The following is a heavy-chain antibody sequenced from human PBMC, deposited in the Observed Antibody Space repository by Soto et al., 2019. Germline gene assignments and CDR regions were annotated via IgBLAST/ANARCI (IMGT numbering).Heavy chain of an antibody. CDR3: ARGMRIRQQLALDY. V-gene: IGHV4-4*02. CDR1: GGSSSSSNW. Sequence: QVQLQESGPGLVKPSGTLSLTFAVSGGSSSSSNWWSWVRQPPGEGLEWMGELYHSGSTNYNPSLKSRVTRSVDKSKNQFYLKLSSVTAADTAVYYCARGMRIRQQLALDYWVQGRLVTVSS. J-gene: IGHJ4*02. CDR2: LYHSGST. D-gene: IGHD6-13*01.